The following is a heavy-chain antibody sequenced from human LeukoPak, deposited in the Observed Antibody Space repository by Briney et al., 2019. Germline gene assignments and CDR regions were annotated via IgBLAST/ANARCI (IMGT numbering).Heavy chain of an antibody. CDR2: IKQDGSEK. CDR3: ARDRNTDFWSGYYTNYFDY. Sequence: GGSLRLSCAASGFTFSTYWMTWVRQAPGKGRDRVAPIKQDGSEKYYVDSVKGRFIISRDNAKNSLYLQMNSLRVEDTAVYYCARDRNTDFWSGYYTNYFDYWGQGNLVTVSS. D-gene: IGHD3-3*01. V-gene: IGHV3-7*01. CDR1: GFTFSTYW. J-gene: IGHJ4*02.